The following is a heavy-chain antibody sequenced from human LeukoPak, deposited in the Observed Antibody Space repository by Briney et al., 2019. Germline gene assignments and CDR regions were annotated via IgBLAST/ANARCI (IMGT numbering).Heavy chain of an antibody. CDR3: ARGPRYFDWLFAGSED. J-gene: IGHJ4*02. CDR2: IIPVFGTA. V-gene: IGHV1-69*13. D-gene: IGHD3-9*01. Sequence: GASVKVSCKASGGTFSSYAISWVRQAPGQGLEWMGGIIPVFGTANYAQKFQGRVTITADESTSTAYMELSSLRSEDTAVYYCARGPRYFDWLFAGSEDWGQGTLVTVSS. CDR1: GGTFSSYA.